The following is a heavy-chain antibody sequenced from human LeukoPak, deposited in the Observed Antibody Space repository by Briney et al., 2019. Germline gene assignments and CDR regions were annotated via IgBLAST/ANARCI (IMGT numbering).Heavy chain of an antibody. CDR3: ARVLLDDISTSNAFDI. J-gene: IGHJ3*02. CDR2: IYYSGST. CDR1: GGSISSGGYY. V-gene: IGHV4-31*03. D-gene: IGHD3-9*01. Sequence: SETLSLTCTVSGGSISSGGYYWSWIRQHPGKGLEWIGYIYYSGSTYYNPSLKSRVTISVDTSKNQFSLKLSSVTAADTAVYYCARVLLDDISTSNAFDIWGQGTMVTVSS.